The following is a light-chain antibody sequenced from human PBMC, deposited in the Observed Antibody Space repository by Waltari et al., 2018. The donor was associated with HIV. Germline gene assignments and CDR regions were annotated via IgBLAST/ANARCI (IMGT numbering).Light chain of an antibody. J-gene: IGLJ2*01. CDR3: QTWDNGTVI. CDR2: QDT. V-gene: IGLV3-1*01. CDR1: KLGDTY. Sequence: SYKLTQSPSLSVSPAQRASITCSGPKLGDTYTSWCHKRPGQSPVLVIFQDTKRPSGIPERFSGSKSGDTATLTISGIQAMDEADYYCQTWDNGTVIFGGGTTLTVL.